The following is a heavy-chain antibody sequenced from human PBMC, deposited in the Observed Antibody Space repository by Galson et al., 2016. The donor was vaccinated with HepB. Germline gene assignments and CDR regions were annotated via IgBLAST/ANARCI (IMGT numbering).Heavy chain of an antibody. D-gene: IGHD2-2*01. CDR3: ARDGCNSTTCHYWFDP. V-gene: IGHV4-39*07. Sequence: SETLSLTCTVSGGSISSSSSYWGWIRQPPGKGLEWIGNMYYSGSTYYNPSLKSRVTISVDTSKNEFSLKLSSVTAADTAVYYCARDGCNSTTCHYWFDPWGQGSLVTVSS. CDR1: GGSISSSSSY. CDR2: MYYSGST. J-gene: IGHJ5*02.